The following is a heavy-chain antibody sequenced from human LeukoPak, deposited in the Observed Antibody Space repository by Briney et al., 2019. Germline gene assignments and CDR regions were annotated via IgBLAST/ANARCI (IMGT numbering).Heavy chain of an antibody. CDR3: ARSPAGANYYLDV. CDR2: ISSSGSTM. V-gene: IGHV3-48*03. J-gene: IGHJ6*03. D-gene: IGHD1-14*01. CDR1: GFTFSSYE. Sequence: GGSLRLSCAASGFTFSSYEMNWARQAPGKGLEWVSYISSSGSTMYYADSVKGRFTISRDNAKNSLSLQMNSLRAEDTAVYYCARSPAGANYYLDVWGKGTTVTISS.